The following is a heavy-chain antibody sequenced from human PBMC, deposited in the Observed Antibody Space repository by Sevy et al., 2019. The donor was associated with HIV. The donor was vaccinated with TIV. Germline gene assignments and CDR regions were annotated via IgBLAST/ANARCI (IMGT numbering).Heavy chain of an antibody. V-gene: IGHV3-33*01. CDR1: GFNFSNYA. CDR2: IWYDGSNK. Sequence: GGSLRLSCAASGFNFSNYAMHWVRQAPGKGLEWVALIWYDGSNKNYADSNSMKGRFTISRDNSKNTLYLQMNNRRAEDTAVYYCAGESREFRFDPWGQGTLVTVS. CDR3: AGESREFRFDP. J-gene: IGHJ5*02.